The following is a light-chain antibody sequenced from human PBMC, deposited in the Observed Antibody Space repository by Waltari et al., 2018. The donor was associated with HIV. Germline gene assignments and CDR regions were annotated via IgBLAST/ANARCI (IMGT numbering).Light chain of an antibody. Sequence: QSVLTQPPSASGTPGQRVPISCSASSSTIGSSYVYWYQQLPGTAPKLLMYRNNQRPSGVPDRFSGSKSGTSASLAISGLRSEDEADYYCATWDDSLSGLWVFGGGTKLTVL. CDR1: SSTIGSSY. CDR2: RNN. CDR3: ATWDDSLSGLWV. J-gene: IGLJ3*02. V-gene: IGLV1-47*01.